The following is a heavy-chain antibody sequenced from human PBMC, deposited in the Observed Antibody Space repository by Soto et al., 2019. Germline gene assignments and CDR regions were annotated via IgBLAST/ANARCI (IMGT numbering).Heavy chain of an antibody. CDR3: ARDSGSWYYYYGMDV. Sequence: EVQLVESGGGLVKPGGSLRLSCAASGFTFSSYSMNWVRQAPGKGLEWVSSISSSSSYIYYAASVKGRFTISRDNAKNSPYLQMNSLRAEDTAVDYCARDSGSWYYYYGMDVWGQGTTVTVSS. V-gene: IGHV3-21*01. J-gene: IGHJ6*02. CDR1: GFTFSSYS. D-gene: IGHD6-13*01. CDR2: ISSSSSYI.